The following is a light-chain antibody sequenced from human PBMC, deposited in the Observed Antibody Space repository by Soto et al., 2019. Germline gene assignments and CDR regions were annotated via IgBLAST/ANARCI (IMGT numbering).Light chain of an antibody. CDR2: LGS. CDR1: QSLLHSNGYNY. J-gene: IGKJ3*01. Sequence: DIVMTQYPLSLPVTPGEPASISCRSSQSLLHSNGYNYLDWYLQKPGQSPQLLIYLGSNRASGVPDRFSGSGSGTDFTLKISRVEAEDVGVYYCMQALPTRFTIGPGTKVDIK. V-gene: IGKV2-28*01. CDR3: MQALPTRFT.